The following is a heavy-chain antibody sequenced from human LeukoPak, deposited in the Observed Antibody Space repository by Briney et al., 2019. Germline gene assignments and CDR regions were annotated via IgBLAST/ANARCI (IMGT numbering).Heavy chain of an antibody. CDR2: IIPIFGTA. CDR1: GGTFSSYA. V-gene: IGHV1-69*13. CDR3: ASSGRGSGSYYNWDY. J-gene: IGHJ4*02. Sequence: SVKVSCRASGGTFSSYAISWVRQAPGQGLEWMGGIIPIFGTANCAQKFQGRVTITADESTSTAYMELSSLRSEDTAVYYCASSGRGSGSYYNWDYWGRGTLVTVSS. D-gene: IGHD3-10*01.